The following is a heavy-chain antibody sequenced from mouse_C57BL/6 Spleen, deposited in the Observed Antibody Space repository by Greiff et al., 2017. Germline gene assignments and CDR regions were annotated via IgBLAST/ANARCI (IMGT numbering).Heavy chain of an antibody. CDR3: TRDYYGSSYRYFDV. D-gene: IGHD1-1*01. CDR1: GYAFTNYL. CDR2: INPGSGGT. J-gene: IGHJ1*03. Sequence: QVQLKQSGDELVRPGTSVKVSCKASGYAFTNYLIEWVKQRPGQGLEWIGVINPGSGGTNYNEKFKGKATLTADKSSSTAYMQLSSLTSEDSAVYFCTRDYYGSSYRYFDVWGTGTTVTVSS. V-gene: IGHV1-54*01.